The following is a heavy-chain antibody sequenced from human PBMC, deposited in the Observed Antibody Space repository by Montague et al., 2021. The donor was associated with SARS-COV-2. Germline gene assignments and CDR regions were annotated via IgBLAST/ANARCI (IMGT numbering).Heavy chain of an antibody. CDR2: ICYSGST. V-gene: IGHV4-39*01. CDR3: ARLVWFGELSSENWFDP. CDR1: GGSISSSSNY. J-gene: IGHJ5*02. Sequence: SETLSLTCTVSGGSISSSSNYWGWIRQPPGKGLEWIGSICYSGSTYYNSSLKSRVTISVDTSKNQFSLKLNPVTAADTAVYYCARLVWFGELSSENWFDPWGQGTLVTVSS. D-gene: IGHD3-10*01.